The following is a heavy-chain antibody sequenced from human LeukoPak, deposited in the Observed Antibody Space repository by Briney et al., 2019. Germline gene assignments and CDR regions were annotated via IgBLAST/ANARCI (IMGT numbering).Heavy chain of an antibody. CDR3: ARGFDSRGYYYGPVDY. J-gene: IGHJ4*02. CDR1: GGSVSSGSYY. V-gene: IGHV4-61*01. D-gene: IGHD3-22*01. CDR2: IYYSGST. Sequence: KPSETLSLTCTVSGGSVSSGSYYWSWIRQPPGKGLEWIGYIYYSGSTNYNPSLKSRVTISVDTSKNQFSLKLSSVIAADTAVYYCARGFDSRGYYYGPVDYWGQGTLVTVSS.